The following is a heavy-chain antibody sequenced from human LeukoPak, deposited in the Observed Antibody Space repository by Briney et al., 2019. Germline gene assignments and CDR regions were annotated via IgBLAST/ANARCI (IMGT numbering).Heavy chain of an antibody. CDR2: ISYDGSNK. D-gene: IGHD2-15*01. CDR1: GFTFSSYG. CDR3: ARVLGSGHAFDI. Sequence: PGGSLRLSCAASGFTFSSYGIHWVRQAPGKGLEWVAVISYDGSNKYYADSVKGRFTISRDNSKNTLYLQMNSLRAEDTAVYYCARVLGSGHAFDIWGQGTMVTVSS. J-gene: IGHJ3*02. V-gene: IGHV3-30*03.